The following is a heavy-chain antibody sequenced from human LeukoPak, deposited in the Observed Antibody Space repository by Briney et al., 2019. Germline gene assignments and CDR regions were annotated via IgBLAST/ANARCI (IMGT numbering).Heavy chain of an antibody. D-gene: IGHD3-10*01. CDR3: AREQGFLDY. Sequence: GGSLRLSCLASGFTFSSYSMNWVRQAPGKGLEWVSYISSGSSTRYYADTVKGRFTISRDKAKNSLYLQMNSLRDEDTAVYYCAREQGFLDYWGQGTLVIVSS. CDR1: GFTFSSYS. V-gene: IGHV3-48*02. J-gene: IGHJ4*02. CDR2: ISSGSSTR.